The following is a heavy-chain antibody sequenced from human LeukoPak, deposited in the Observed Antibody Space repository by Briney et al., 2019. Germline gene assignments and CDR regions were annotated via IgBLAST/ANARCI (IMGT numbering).Heavy chain of an antibody. CDR3: ARALRVGRYSADY. J-gene: IGHJ4*02. V-gene: IGHV1-8*02. Sequence: ASVKVSCKASGYTFTGYDINWVRQATGQGPEWMGWMNPNSGNTGYAQKFQGRVTMTRNNSISTAYMELSSLRSEDTAVYYCARALRVGRYSADYWGQGTLVTVSS. CDR1: GYTFTGYD. CDR2: MNPNSGNT. D-gene: IGHD2-15*01.